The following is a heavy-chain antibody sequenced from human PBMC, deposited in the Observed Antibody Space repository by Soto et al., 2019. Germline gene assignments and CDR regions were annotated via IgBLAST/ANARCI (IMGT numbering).Heavy chain of an antibody. V-gene: IGHV3-30-3*01. CDR2: ISYDGNNK. CDR3: ARDDSPTLGCFDR. J-gene: IGHJ2*01. D-gene: IGHD3-16*01. Sequence: QGQLVESGGGVVQPGRSLRLSCAASGFIFNNYAMHWVRQAPGQGLEWVAVISYDGNNKYYADSVKGRLTISRDNSKNTLFLQMSSLRPEDTAVYYCARDDSPTLGCFDRWGRGTLVTVSS. CDR1: GFIFNNYA.